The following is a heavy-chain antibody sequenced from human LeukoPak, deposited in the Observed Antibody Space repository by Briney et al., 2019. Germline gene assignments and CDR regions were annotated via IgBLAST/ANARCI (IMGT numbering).Heavy chain of an antibody. J-gene: IGHJ6*02. CDR1: GYTXTNYA. V-gene: IGHV1-18*01. Sequence: ASVKVSCKAFGYTXTNYAITWVRQAPGQGLEWMGWISGNNGDREYASKVQGRLSLSTDPSTGTALMELRSLRSDDTAVYYCARERRGQTWNHGIDVWGQGTTVIVSS. CDR2: ISGNNGDR. D-gene: IGHD1-1*01. CDR3: ARERRGQTWNHGIDV.